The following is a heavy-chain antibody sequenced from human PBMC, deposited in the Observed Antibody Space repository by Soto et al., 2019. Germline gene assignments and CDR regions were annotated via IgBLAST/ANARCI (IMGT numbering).Heavy chain of an antibody. CDR2: IYWDNDR. CDR3: AHRVNYNSYWDVGWFDP. V-gene: IGHV2-5*02. J-gene: IGHJ5*02. D-gene: IGHD2-8*02. Sequence: QITLKESGPTLLEPTQTLTLTCSFSGFSLTTSGVGVGWLRQAPGKALECLGIIYWDNDRRYNPSLKSRLSITKDTSKNQVVLTMTYMEPVDTAIYFCAHRVNYNSYWDVGWFDPWGQGTLVTV. CDR1: GFSLTTSGVG.